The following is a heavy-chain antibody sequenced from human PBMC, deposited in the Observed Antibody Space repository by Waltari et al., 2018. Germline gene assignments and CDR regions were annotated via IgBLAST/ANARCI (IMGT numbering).Heavy chain of an antibody. Sequence: QLLESGGGLVQPGGSLQVSGAASSFNLIGSARHWVRQAPGKGLEWVGRIRTKAAGYATQYAPSVKGRFTISRDDSKNTAFLLMNNLKIDDTATYFCTRVLRSSSPTQFDLWGQGILVTVSS. CDR3: TRVLRSSSPTQFDL. CDR1: SFNLIGSA. J-gene: IGHJ4*02. V-gene: IGHV3-73*01. CDR2: IRTKAAGYAT. D-gene: IGHD6-13*01.